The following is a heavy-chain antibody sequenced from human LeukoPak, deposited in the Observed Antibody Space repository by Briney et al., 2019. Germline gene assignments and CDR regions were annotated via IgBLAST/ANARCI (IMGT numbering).Heavy chain of an antibody. D-gene: IGHD4-23*01. CDR2: ISISNNYI. Sequence: GGSLRLSCAASGFTFSSYGMNWVRQAPGKGLEWVSSISISNNYIYYADSVQGRFTISRDNAKNPLYLQMNSLRAEDTAVYYCASGRNSRFDYWGQGTLVTVSS. V-gene: IGHV3-21*01. J-gene: IGHJ4*02. CDR3: ASGRNSRFDY. CDR1: GFTFSSYG.